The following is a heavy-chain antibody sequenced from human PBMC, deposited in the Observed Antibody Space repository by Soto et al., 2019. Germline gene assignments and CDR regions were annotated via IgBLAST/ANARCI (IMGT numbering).Heavy chain of an antibody. J-gene: IGHJ3*02. V-gene: IGHV1-2*02. D-gene: IGHD3-3*01. CDR2: INPATGAA. Sequence: QLHLVQSGAVVKKPGASVTVSCSASGYPVTAYYMHWVRQAPGRGLEWMGGINPATGAAKYTQTFQGRVTMARGTSPGSGFMEMGGLASGEPAVFYCARGGGVGVAGSAAFDMCGQGTLVTVSS. CDR3: ARGGGVGVAGSAAFDM. CDR1: GYPVTAYY.